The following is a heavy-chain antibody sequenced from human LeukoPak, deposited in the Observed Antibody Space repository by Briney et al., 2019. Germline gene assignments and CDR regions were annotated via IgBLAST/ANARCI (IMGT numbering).Heavy chain of an antibody. Sequence: GESLKISCKGSGYSFTTYWISWVRQMPGKGLEWMGIIYPADSDTRYSPSFQGQVTISADKSISTAYLQWSSLKASDTAMYYCARQGYSSGWYWFDPWGQGTLVTVSS. V-gene: IGHV5-51*01. CDR1: GYSFTTYW. D-gene: IGHD6-19*01. CDR2: IYPADSDT. CDR3: ARQGYSSGWYWFDP. J-gene: IGHJ5*02.